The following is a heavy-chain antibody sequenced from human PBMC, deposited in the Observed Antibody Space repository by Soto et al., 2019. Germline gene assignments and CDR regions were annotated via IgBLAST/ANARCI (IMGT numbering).Heavy chain of an antibody. CDR1: GFTFSSYA. Sequence: SLRLSCAASGFTFSSYAMHWVRQAPGKGLEYVSAISSNGGSTYYANSVKGRFTISRDNSKNTLYLQMGSLRAEDMAVYYCARDLVYSGYDFQPDGWGKGTTVTVSS. D-gene: IGHD5-12*01. V-gene: IGHV3-64*01. J-gene: IGHJ6*04. CDR3: ARDLVYSGYDFQPDG. CDR2: ISSNGGST.